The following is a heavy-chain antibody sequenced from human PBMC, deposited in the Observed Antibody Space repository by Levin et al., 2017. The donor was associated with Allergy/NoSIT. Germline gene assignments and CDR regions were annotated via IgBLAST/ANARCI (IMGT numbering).Heavy chain of an antibody. J-gene: IGHJ4*02. CDR3: ANSRWALRGERGLWTIDY. Sequence: GGSLRLSCAASGFTFSSYAMSWVRQAPGKGLEWVSAISGSGGSTYYADSVKGRFTISRDNSKNTLYLQMNSLRAEDTAVYYCANSRWALRGERGLWTIDYWGQGTLVTVSS. D-gene: IGHD5-18*01. CDR1: GFTFSSYA. CDR2: ISGSGGST. V-gene: IGHV3-23*01.